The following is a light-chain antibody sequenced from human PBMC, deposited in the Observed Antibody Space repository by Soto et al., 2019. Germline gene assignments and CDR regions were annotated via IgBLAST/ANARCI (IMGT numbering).Light chain of an antibody. CDR2: NNN. CDR1: SSNIGSNT. J-gene: IGLJ3*02. V-gene: IGLV1-44*01. CDR3: AAWDDSLNGWV. Sequence: QSVLAQPTSPSGTPGQRVTISCSGSSSNIGSNTVNWYQQLPGTTPKLLIYNNNQRPSGVPDRFSGSKSGTSASLAISGLQSEDEADYYCAAWDDSLNGWVFGGGTKLTVL.